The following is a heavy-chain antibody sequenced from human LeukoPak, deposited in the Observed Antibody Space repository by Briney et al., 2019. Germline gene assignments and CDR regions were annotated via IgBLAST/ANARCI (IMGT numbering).Heavy chain of an antibody. V-gene: IGHV4-59*12. CDR3: ARSRGYCSSTSCYTDY. D-gene: IGHD2-2*02. Sequence: LSETLSLTCTVSGGSISSYYWSWIRQPPGKGLEWIGEINHSGSTYYNPSLKSRVTISVDRSKNQFSLKLSSVTAADTAVYYCARSRGYCSSTSCYTDYWGQGTLVTVSS. J-gene: IGHJ4*02. CDR2: INHSGST. CDR1: GGSISSYY.